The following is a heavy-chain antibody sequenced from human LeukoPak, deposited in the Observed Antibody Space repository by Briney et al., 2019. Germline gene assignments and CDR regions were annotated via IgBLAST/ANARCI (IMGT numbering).Heavy chain of an antibody. CDR1: GFTFSSYW. V-gene: IGHV3-7*01. CDR3: ARDLRSSSSWTGNY. CDR2: IKQDGSEK. J-gene: IGHJ4*02. D-gene: IGHD6-13*01. Sequence: GGSLRLSCAASGFTFSSYWMSWVRQAPGKGLEWVANIKQDGSEKYYVDSVKGRFTISRDNAKNSLYLQMNSLRAEDTAVYYCARDLRSSSSWTGNYWGQGTLVTVSS.